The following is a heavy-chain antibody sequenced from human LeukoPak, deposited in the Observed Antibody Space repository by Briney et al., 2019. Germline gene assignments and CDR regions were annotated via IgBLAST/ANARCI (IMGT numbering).Heavy chain of an antibody. V-gene: IGHV3-21*01. Sequence: GGSLRLSCATSGFTFNNYNMNWVRQAPGRALEWVSSITSSGTYIFYADSVKGRFTISRDNAKNSLYLQMNSLRAEDTAVYYCAKGGLGGEIDYWGQGTLVTVSS. CDR2: ITSSGTYI. CDR1: GFTFNNYN. D-gene: IGHD3-16*01. J-gene: IGHJ4*02. CDR3: AKGGLGGEIDY.